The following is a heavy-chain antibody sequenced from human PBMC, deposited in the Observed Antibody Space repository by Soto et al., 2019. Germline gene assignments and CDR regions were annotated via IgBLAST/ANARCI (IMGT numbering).Heavy chain of an antibody. CDR3: ARGRAYSSGWYSYPLAYWFDP. Sequence: SETLSLTCIVSGVSVSSGYCTWIRQSPGKELEWIGYISHSGPRHYRASLQSRLTMSIETSKNQFSLNLTSVTAADTAVYYCARGRAYSSGWYSYPLAYWFDPWGQGTLVTVST. CDR1: GVSVSSGY. D-gene: IGHD6-19*01. V-gene: IGHV4-59*02. J-gene: IGHJ5*02. CDR2: ISHSGPR.